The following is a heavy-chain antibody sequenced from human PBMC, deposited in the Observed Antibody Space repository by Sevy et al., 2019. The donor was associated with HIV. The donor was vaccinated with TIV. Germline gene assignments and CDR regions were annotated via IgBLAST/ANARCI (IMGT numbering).Heavy chain of an antibody. CDR1: GFSFSSSS. Sequence: GGSLRLSCAASGFSFSSSSMNWLRQAPGKGLEWLAYITRDGKTKYYADFVKGRFTIYRDNAQNSLFLQLNSLRDDDTAVYYCARDYSGSYYRFDLWGHGTLVTVSS. V-gene: IGHV3-48*02. D-gene: IGHD1-26*01. CDR3: ARDYSGSYYRFDL. CDR2: ITRDGKTK. J-gene: IGHJ4*01.